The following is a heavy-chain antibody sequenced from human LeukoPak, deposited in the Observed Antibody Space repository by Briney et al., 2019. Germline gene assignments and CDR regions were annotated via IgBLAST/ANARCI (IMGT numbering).Heavy chain of an antibody. CDR1: GFTFRSYA. D-gene: IGHD6-13*01. Sequence: PGGSLRLSCAASGFTFRSYAMSWVRQAPGKGLEWVSSIGGSGGSTDYADSVKGRFTISRDNSKNTLFLQMNSLRAEDTAVYYCAKVLGQQLAPFDYWGQGSLVTVSS. V-gene: IGHV3-23*01. J-gene: IGHJ4*02. CDR2: IGGSGGST. CDR3: AKVLGQQLAPFDY.